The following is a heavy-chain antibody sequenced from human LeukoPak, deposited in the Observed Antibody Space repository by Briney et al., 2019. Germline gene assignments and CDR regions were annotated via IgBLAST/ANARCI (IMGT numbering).Heavy chain of an antibody. Sequence: GASVKVSCKASGYTFTDYYIHWVRQAPGQGLEWMGWINPDSGGTKYAQKFQGRVTMTRDTSISTAYMVLSTLRSDDTAVYYCAKHLVAAAGAFDIWGQGTMVTVSS. CDR2: INPDSGGT. CDR1: GYTFTDYY. J-gene: IGHJ3*02. CDR3: AKHLVAAAGAFDI. D-gene: IGHD6-13*01. V-gene: IGHV1-2*02.